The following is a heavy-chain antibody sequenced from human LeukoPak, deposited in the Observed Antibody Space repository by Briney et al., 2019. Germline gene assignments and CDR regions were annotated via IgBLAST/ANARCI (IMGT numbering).Heavy chain of an antibody. J-gene: IGHJ3*02. CDR2: ISAYNGNT. CDR3: ARDKGIAAAGTGAFDI. D-gene: IGHD6-13*01. Sequence: GASVKVSCKSSGYTFTDYYMHWVRQAPGQGLEWMGWISAYNGNTNYAQKLQGRVTMTTDTSTSTAYMELRSLRSDDTAVYYCARDKGIAAAGTGAFDIWGQGTVVTVSS. V-gene: IGHV1-18*04. CDR1: GYTFTDYY.